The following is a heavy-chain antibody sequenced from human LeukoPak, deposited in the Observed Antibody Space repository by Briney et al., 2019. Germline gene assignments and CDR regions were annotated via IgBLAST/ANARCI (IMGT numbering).Heavy chain of an antibody. V-gene: IGHV3-11*01. D-gene: IGHD3-22*01. CDR3: TTFENYYDSDSYPDAFDI. J-gene: IGHJ3*02. CDR1: GFTFSDYY. Sequence: GGSLRLSCAASGFTFSDYYMSWIRQAPGKGLEWVSYISSSGSTIYYADSVKGRFTISRDNAKNSLYLQMSSLKTEDTAVYYCTTFENYYDSDSYPDAFDIWGQGTMVTVSS. CDR2: ISSSGSTI.